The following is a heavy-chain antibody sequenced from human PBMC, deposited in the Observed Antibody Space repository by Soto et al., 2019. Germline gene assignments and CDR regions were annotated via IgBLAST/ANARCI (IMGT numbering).Heavy chain of an antibody. V-gene: IGHV3-23*01. D-gene: IGHD6-13*01. J-gene: IGHJ4*02. CDR1: GLTFSSCA. Sequence: GGSLRLSCAGSGLTFSSCAVSWVRRAPGKGLEWVSVISGSGASTFYADSVKGRFTISRDNFKNTLYLQMNSLTAEDTAVYYCAKGTVGSTLQPYYFDYWGQGTLVTVSS. CDR3: AKGTVGSTLQPYYFDY. CDR2: ISGSGAST.